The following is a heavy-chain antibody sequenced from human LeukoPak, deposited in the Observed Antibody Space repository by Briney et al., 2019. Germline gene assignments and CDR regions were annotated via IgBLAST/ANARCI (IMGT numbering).Heavy chain of an antibody. CDR2: INAGDNT. D-gene: IGHD2-21*02. V-gene: IGHV3-23*01. Sequence: GGSLRLSCAASGFTFASYAMTWVRQAPGKGLEWVSAINAGDNTFYAGSVKGRFTISRDNSKNTLYLQMNGLRAEDTAVHYCATGCGGHCNRPSNWGQGTLVTVSS. J-gene: IGHJ4*02. CDR1: GFTFASYA. CDR3: ATGCGGHCNRPSN.